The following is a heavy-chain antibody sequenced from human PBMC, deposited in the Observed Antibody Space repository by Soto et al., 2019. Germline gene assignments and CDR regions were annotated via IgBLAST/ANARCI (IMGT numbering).Heavy chain of an antibody. CDR3: ASLGSMAVAKRY. J-gene: IGHJ4*02. D-gene: IGHD6-19*01. CDR1: GFSIRNYW. CDR2: VRRDGRGE. Sequence: WGSLRLCCAASGFSIRNYWISWVSQPPGKGLEWVANVRRDGRGEYYADSVRGRFTISKDNAKNSVYLQMDSLRAEDTAVYDCASLGSMAVAKRYWCQGTQVPVSP. V-gene: IGHV3-7*03.